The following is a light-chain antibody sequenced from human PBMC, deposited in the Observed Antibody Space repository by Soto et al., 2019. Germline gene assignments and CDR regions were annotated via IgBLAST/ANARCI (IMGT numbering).Light chain of an antibody. CDR3: QLYGSSPPQM. J-gene: IGKJ1*01. CDR1: QSVRSNY. Sequence: EIVLTQSPGTLSLSPGERATLSCRASQSVRSNYFAWYQQKPGQAPRLLIYDASKRAAGTPVRFSGSASGTEFTLTTRRLEAEDFAVYYCQLYGSSPPQMFGQGTRVEIK. V-gene: IGKV3-20*01. CDR2: DAS.